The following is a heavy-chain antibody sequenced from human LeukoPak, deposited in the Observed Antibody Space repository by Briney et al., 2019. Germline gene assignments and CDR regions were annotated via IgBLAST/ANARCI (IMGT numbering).Heavy chain of an antibody. CDR2: INHSGST. CDR1: GGSFSGYY. Sequence: SETLSLTCAVYGGSFSGYYWSWIRQPPGKGLEWIGEINHSGSTNYNPSLESRVTISVDTSKNQFSLKLSSATAADTAVYYCARSCLGSCPFDYWGQGTLVTVSS. CDR3: ARSCLGSCPFDY. D-gene: IGHD2-15*01. V-gene: IGHV4-34*01. J-gene: IGHJ4*02.